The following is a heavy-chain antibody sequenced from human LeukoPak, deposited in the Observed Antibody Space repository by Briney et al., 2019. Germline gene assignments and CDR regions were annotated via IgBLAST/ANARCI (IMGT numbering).Heavy chain of an antibody. D-gene: IGHD6-19*01. Sequence: SETLSLTCTVSGGSISSYYWSWIRQPPGKGLEWIGEINHSGSTNYNPSLKSRVTISVDTSKNQFSLKLSSVTAADTAVYYCARLGWYGDYWGQGTLVTVSS. CDR2: INHSGST. V-gene: IGHV4-34*01. CDR1: GGSISSYY. J-gene: IGHJ4*02. CDR3: ARLGWYGDY.